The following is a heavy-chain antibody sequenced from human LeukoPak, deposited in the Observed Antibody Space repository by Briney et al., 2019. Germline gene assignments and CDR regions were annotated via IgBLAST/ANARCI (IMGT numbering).Heavy chain of an antibody. Sequence: GGSLRLSCAASGFTFSSYSMNWVRQAPAKGLELVSSISSSSSYIYYADSVKGRFTISRDNAKNSLYLQMNSLRAEDTAVYYCARGYSSSSLSSGYWGQGTLVTVSS. D-gene: IGHD6-6*01. CDR2: ISSSSSYI. J-gene: IGHJ4*02. CDR3: ARGYSSSSLSSGY. V-gene: IGHV3-21*01. CDR1: GFTFSSYS.